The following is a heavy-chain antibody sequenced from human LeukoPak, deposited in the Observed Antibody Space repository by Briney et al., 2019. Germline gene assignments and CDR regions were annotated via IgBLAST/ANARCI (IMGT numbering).Heavy chain of an antibody. V-gene: IGHV3-33*06. Sequence: GGSLRLSCAASGFTFSSYGMHWVRQAPGKGLDWVAVIWYDGSNKYYADSVKGRFTISRDNSKNTLYLQMNSLRAEDTAVYYCAKGFGDYGDYPFDYWGQGTLVTVSS. CDR1: GFTFSSYG. CDR2: IWYDGSNK. CDR3: AKGFGDYGDYPFDY. J-gene: IGHJ4*02. D-gene: IGHD4-17*01.